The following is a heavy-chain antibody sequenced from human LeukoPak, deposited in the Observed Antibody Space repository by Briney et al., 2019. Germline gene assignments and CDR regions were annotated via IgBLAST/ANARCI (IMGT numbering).Heavy chain of an antibody. V-gene: IGHV3-23*01. CDR1: GFTFSSYA. Sequence: GGSLRLSCAASGFTFSSYAMSWVRQAPGKGLEWVSAISGSGGSTYYADSVKGRFTISRDNSKNTLYLQMNSLRAEDTAVYYCAKDPKFIVATTHFDYWGQGTLVTVSS. CDR2: ISGSGGST. D-gene: IGHD5-12*01. J-gene: IGHJ4*02. CDR3: AKDPKFIVATTHFDY.